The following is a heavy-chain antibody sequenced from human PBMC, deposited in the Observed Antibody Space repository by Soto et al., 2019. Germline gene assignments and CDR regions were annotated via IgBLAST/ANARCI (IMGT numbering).Heavy chain of an antibody. J-gene: IGHJ6*02. CDR2: MNPNIGNT. CDR1: GYTFTSYD. CDR3: ARGRGGYSYGYLTDYYYYGMDV. D-gene: IGHD5-18*01. V-gene: IGHV1-8*02. Sequence: SVTGSVMASGYTFTSYDISWVGRAPGQGLEWRGWMNPNIGNTGYAQKFQGRVTMTRNTSISTAYMELSSLRSEDTAVYYCARGRGGYSYGYLTDYYYYGMDVWGQGTTVTAP.